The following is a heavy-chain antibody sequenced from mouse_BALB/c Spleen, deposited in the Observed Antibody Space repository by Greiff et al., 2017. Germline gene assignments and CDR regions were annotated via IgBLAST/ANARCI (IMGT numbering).Heavy chain of an antibody. CDR2: ISNGGGST. D-gene: IGHD1-1*01. Sequence: EVMLVESGGGLVQPGGSLKLSCAASGFTFSSYTMSWVRQTPEKRLEWVAYISNGGGSTYYPDTVKGRFTISRDNAKNTLYLQMSSLKSEDTAMYYCARLITTGWFAYWGQGTLVTVSA. V-gene: IGHV5-12-2*01. CDR3: ARLITTGWFAY. CDR1: GFTFSSYT. J-gene: IGHJ3*01.